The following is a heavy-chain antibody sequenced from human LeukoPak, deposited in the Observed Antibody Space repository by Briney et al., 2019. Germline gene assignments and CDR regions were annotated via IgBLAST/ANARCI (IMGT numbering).Heavy chain of an antibody. CDR3: ARERWFGSLDV. D-gene: IGHD3-10*01. Sequence: GGSLRLSCAASGFTVSSSYMSWVRQAPGKGLEWVSVIYSGGSTYYADSVKGRFTISRDNSKNTLYLQMNSLRAEDTAVYYCARERWFGSLDVWGQGTTVTVSS. J-gene: IGHJ6*02. CDR2: IYSGGST. CDR1: GFTVSSSY. V-gene: IGHV3-53*01.